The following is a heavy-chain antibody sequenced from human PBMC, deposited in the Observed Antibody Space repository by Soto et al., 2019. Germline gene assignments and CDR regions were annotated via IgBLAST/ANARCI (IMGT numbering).Heavy chain of an antibody. Sequence: SETLSLTCTVSGGSISSGGYYWSWIRQHPGTGLEWIGYIYYSGSTYYNPSLKSRVTISVDTSKNQFSLKLSSVTAADTAVYYCARADLNVDTAMADAFDIWGQGAMVTVSS. D-gene: IGHD5-18*01. CDR1: GGSISSGGYY. CDR2: IYYSGST. CDR3: ARADLNVDTAMADAFDI. V-gene: IGHV4-31*03. J-gene: IGHJ3*02.